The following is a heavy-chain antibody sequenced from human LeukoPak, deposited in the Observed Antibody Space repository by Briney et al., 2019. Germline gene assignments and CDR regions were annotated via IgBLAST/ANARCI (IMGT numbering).Heavy chain of an antibody. V-gene: IGHV1-2*02. D-gene: IGHD3-22*01. Sequence: ASVKVSCKASGYTFSGYYIHWVRQAPGQGLERMGWINPNSGGTSYAQKFQGSVTMTRDTSISTAYMELSSLRSDDTAVYYCARGGAFFYDSSGYQTKDCWGQETLVTVSS. CDR2: INPNSGGT. CDR3: ARGGAFFYDSSGYQTKDC. CDR1: GYTFSGYY. J-gene: IGHJ4*02.